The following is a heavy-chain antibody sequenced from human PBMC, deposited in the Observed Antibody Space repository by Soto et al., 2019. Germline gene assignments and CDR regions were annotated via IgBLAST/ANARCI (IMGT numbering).Heavy chain of an antibody. D-gene: IGHD3-3*01. CDR1: GFTFSSYA. Sequence: GGSLRLSCAASGFTFSSYAMSWVRQAPGKGLEWVSAISGSGGSTYYADSVKGRFTISRDNSKNTLYLQMNSLRAEDTAVYYCAKAIPENTPLEDDYYFDYWGQGTLVTVSS. J-gene: IGHJ4*02. CDR2: ISGSGGST. CDR3: AKAIPENTPLEDDYYFDY. V-gene: IGHV3-23*01.